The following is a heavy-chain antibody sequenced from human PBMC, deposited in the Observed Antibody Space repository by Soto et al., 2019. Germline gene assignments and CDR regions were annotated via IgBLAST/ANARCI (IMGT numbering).Heavy chain of an antibody. Sequence: ERSVRRYCAASGFTFSSYGMHWVRQAPGKGLEWVAVISYDGSNKYYADSVKGRFTISRDNSKNTLYLQMNSLRAEDTAVYYCAKRLIPNGMDVWGQGTTVTVSS. CDR2: ISYDGSNK. V-gene: IGHV3-30*18. J-gene: IGHJ6*02. CDR3: AKRLIPNGMDV. CDR1: GFTFSSYG.